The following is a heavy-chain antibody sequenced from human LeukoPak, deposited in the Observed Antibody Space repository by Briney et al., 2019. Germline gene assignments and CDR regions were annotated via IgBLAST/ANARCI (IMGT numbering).Heavy chain of an antibody. D-gene: IGHD5-18*01. CDR1: GGYINNYY. CDR3: ARGQKYRYGYTVTELGSGYFDY. Sequence: PSETLSLTCTVSGGYINNYYWSWSRQPAGKGLEWIGRIYSNGSTNYNPSLKSRVTISVDTSKNHFSLTLSSVTAADTAVYYCARGQKYRYGYTVTELGSGYFDYWGQGTLVTVSS. V-gene: IGHV4-4*07. J-gene: IGHJ4*02. CDR2: IYSNGST.